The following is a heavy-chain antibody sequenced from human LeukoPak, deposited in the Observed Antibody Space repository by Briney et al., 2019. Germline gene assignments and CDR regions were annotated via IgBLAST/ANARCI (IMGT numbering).Heavy chain of an antibody. CDR1: DGSISGNY. D-gene: IGHD3-10*01. Sequence: PSETLSLTCTVSDGSISGNYWSWIRQPPGKGLDWIGYMYNRGGTNSNPSLKSRVTMSLDTSNNQFSLRLSSVTAADTAVYYCARRRVTFDPWGQGILVTVSS. CDR2: MYNRGGT. CDR3: ARRRVTFDP. J-gene: IGHJ5*02. V-gene: IGHV4-59*01.